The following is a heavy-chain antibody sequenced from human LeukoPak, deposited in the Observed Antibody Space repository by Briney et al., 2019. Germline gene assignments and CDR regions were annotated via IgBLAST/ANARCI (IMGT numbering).Heavy chain of an antibody. CDR3: AKKVGQLDAFDI. Sequence: QPGGSLRLSCAASGFTFTSYAMTWVRQAPGKGLEWLSSISGSGGSTYYADSVKGRFTISRDNSTNTLYLQMNSLRPEATAVYYSAKKVGQLDAFDIWGQGTMVTVSS. D-gene: IGHD6-6*01. CDR1: GFTFTSYA. J-gene: IGHJ3*02. V-gene: IGHV3-23*01. CDR2: ISGSGGST.